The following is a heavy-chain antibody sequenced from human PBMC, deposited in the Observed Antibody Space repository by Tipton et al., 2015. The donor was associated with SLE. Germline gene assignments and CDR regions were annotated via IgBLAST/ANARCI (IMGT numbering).Heavy chain of an antibody. J-gene: IGHJ4*02. CDR2: INQDGSEK. CDR3: ARVLMIGSGINA. CDR1: GFTFSSYW. V-gene: IGHV3-7*01. Sequence: SLRLSCAASGFTFSSYWMSWVRQAPGKGLEWVANINQDGSEKYYVDSVKGRFTIARDNAKNSLYLQMNSMRADDTAVYYCARVLMIGSGINAGGQGTLVTVSS. D-gene: IGHD3-3*01.